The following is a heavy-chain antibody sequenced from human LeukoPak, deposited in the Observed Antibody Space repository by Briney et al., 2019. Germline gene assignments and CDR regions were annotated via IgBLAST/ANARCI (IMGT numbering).Heavy chain of an antibody. D-gene: IGHD3-10*01. CDR2: INVEGTTT. CDR3: TRGGEEPFDY. Sequence: GGSLRLSCAGSGVTFTRFWMHWVRQAPGKGLVWVSRINVEGTTTTYADSVEGRFTISRDENTLYLQMNHLRVDDTAVYYCTRGGEEPFDYWGQGTLVTVPS. J-gene: IGHJ4*02. V-gene: IGHV3-74*01. CDR1: GVTFTRFW.